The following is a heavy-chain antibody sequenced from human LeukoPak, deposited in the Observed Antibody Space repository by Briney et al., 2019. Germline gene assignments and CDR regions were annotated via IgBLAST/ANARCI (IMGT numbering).Heavy chain of an antibody. CDR2: ISLSGYT. D-gene: IGHD6-19*01. CDR1: GGSITTTNY. V-gene: IGHV4-4*02. Sequence: PSGTLSLTCGVSGGSITTTNYWSWVRQPPGRGLEWIGEISLSGYTGFNPSLRGRVTMPLDESKNHLSLTLSSVTAADTAVYYCARDPDSSGWEFDYWGQGTLVTVSS. J-gene: IGHJ4*02. CDR3: ARDPDSSGWEFDY.